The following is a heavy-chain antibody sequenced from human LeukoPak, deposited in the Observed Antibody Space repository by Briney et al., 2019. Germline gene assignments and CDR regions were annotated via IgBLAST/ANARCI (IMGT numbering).Heavy chain of an antibody. D-gene: IGHD3-16*02. Sequence: PSETPSLTCAVYGGSFSGYYWSWIRQPPGKGLEWIGEINHSGSTNYNPSLKSRVTISVDSSKNQFSLKLTSVTAADTAVYYCARSLRIMITFGGVTVQGAPKFDYWGQGTLVTVSS. V-gene: IGHV4-34*01. J-gene: IGHJ4*02. CDR1: GGSFSGYY. CDR3: ARSLRIMITFGGVTVQGAPKFDY. CDR2: INHSGST.